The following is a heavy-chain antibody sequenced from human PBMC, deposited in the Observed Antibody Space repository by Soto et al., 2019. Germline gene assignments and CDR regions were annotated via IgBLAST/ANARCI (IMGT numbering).Heavy chain of an antibody. CDR2: IDPRGGAT. CDR1: GYTFATYY. D-gene: IGHD6-13*01. J-gene: IGHJ4*02. CDR3: ARDALRYSGTWSGDFDY. V-gene: IGHV1-46*01. Sequence: ASVKDSCKASGYTFATYYMHWVRQAPGQGLEWMGMIDPRGGATTYAQKFQGRVTMTRDTSTSTVYMDVSSLNSEGTAVYYCARDALRYSGTWSGDFDYWGQGTLVTVSS.